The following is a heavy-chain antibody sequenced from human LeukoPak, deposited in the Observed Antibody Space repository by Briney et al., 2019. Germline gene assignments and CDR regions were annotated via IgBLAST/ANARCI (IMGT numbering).Heavy chain of an antibody. CDR1: GFTFSSYA. CDR3: AKDDYYDSSGYYSDLATFDY. J-gene: IGHJ4*02. CDR2: ISGSGGST. Sequence: GGSLRLSCAASGFTFSSYAMSWVRQAPGKGLEWVSAISGSGGSTYYADSVKGRFTISRDNSKNTLYLQMNSLRAEDTAVYYCAKDDYYDSSGYYSDLATFDYWGQGTLVTVSS. V-gene: IGHV3-23*01. D-gene: IGHD3-22*01.